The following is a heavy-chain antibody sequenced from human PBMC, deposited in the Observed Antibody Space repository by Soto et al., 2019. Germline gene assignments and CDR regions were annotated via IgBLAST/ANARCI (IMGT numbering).Heavy chain of an antibody. D-gene: IGHD3-22*01. Sequence: PGGSLRLSCAASGFTFSHYSMHWVRQAPGKGLEWISYISTSSTATYYADSVKGRFTVSRDNGNKLLFLQMNSLTDEDTGVYYCARESLQFYDSDGLQASCGQGPLVTVSS. CDR3: ARESLQFYDSDGLQAS. V-gene: IGHV3-48*02. CDR1: GFTFSHYS. J-gene: IGHJ4*02. CDR2: ISTSSTAT.